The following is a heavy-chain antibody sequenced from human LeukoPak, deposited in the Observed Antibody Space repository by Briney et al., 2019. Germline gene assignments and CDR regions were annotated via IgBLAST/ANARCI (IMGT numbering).Heavy chain of an antibody. V-gene: IGHV3-7*02. CDR3: AGGQPYGSAPDY. Sequence: GGSLRLSCAASGFSFSTFWMSWVRQAPGKGLEWVANIKYDGIEKYHVDSVKGRFTVSRDNAKNSLYLQMNSLRAEDTAVYYCAGGQPYGSAPDYWGQGTLVTVSS. CDR1: GFSFSTFW. D-gene: IGHD3-10*01. J-gene: IGHJ4*02. CDR2: IKYDGIEK.